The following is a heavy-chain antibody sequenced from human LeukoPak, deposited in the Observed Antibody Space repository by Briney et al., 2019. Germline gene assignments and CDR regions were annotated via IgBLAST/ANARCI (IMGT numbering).Heavy chain of an antibody. CDR2: IDYGGSA. D-gene: IGHD1-26*01. CDR1: GDSSSNSIYY. J-gene: IGHJ4*02. Sequence: PSETLSLTCTVSGDSSSNSIYYWGWIRQPPGKGLEWIGSIDYGGSAYYNPSLKSRATISLDTSKNQFSLKLSSVTAADTAVYYCARVGIEGASLDYWGQGTLVTVSS. V-gene: IGHV4-39*07. CDR3: ARVGIEGASLDY.